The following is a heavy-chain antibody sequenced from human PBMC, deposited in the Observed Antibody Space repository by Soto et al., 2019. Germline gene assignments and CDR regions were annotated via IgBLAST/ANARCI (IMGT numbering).Heavy chain of an antibody. V-gene: IGHV1-69*02. Sequence: QVQLVQSGAEVKKPGSSVKVSCKASGGTFSSYTISWVRQAPGQGLEWMGRIIPILGIANYAQKFQGRVTITADQSTSTAYMELSSLRSEETAVYYCARSTTVTTWDVAWYDPRGQGTLVTVSS. D-gene: IGHD4-17*01. CDR1: GGTFSSYT. J-gene: IGHJ5*02. CDR3: ARSTTVTTWDVAWYDP. CDR2: IIPILGIA.